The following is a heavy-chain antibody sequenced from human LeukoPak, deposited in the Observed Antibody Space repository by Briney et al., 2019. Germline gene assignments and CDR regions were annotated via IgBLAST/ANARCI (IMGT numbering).Heavy chain of an antibody. CDR2: INHSGST. CDR1: GGSFSGYY. V-gene: IGHV4-34*01. Sequence: SETLSLTCAVYGGSFSGYYWSWIRQPPGKGLEWIGEINHSGSTNYNPSLKSRVTISVDTSKNQFSLKLSSVTAADTAVYYCARDRELGYWGQGALVIVSS. J-gene: IGHJ4*02. D-gene: IGHD1-1*01. CDR3: ARDRELGY.